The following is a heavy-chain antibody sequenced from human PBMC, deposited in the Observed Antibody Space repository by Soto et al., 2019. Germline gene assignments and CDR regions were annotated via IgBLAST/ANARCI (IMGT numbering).Heavy chain of an antibody. V-gene: IGHV3-33*01. CDR1: RFTFSSTA. CDR3: ARAPFTIYDTSGYYDY. D-gene: IGHD3-22*01. Sequence: SLRLSCAASRFTFSSTAMHWVRQAPGKGLEWVAVIWYDGSKKFYADSVKGRFTISRDNSKNTVYLQMNSLRAEDTAVYYCARAPFTIYDTSGYYDYWGQGTLVTVSS. J-gene: IGHJ4*02. CDR2: IWYDGSKK.